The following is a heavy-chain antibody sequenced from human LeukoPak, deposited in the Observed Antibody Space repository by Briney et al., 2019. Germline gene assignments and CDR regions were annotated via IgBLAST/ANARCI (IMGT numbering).Heavy chain of an antibody. CDR1: GFTFSSYS. D-gene: IGHD1-1*01. Sequence: GGSLRLSCAASGFTFSSYSMNWVRQAPGKGLEWVSSISSSSSYIYYADSVKGRFTISRDNAKNSLYLQMNSLRAEDTAVYYCARAGTSSYGMDVWGQGTTVTVSS. V-gene: IGHV3-21*01. CDR3: ARAGTSSYGMDV. CDR2: ISSSSSYI. J-gene: IGHJ6*02.